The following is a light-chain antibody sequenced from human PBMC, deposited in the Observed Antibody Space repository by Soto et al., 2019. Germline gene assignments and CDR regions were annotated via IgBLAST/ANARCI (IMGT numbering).Light chain of an antibody. J-gene: IGLJ1*01. V-gene: IGLV2-23*03. CDR1: SXDVGSYNL. CDR2: EGS. Sequence: QSVLTQPASVSGSPGQSITISCTGTSXDVGSYNLVSWYQQHPGKAPKLMIYEGSKRPSGVSNRFSGSKSGNTASLTISGLQAEDEADYYCCSYAGSSTLYVFGTGTKITVL. CDR3: CSYAGSSTLYV.